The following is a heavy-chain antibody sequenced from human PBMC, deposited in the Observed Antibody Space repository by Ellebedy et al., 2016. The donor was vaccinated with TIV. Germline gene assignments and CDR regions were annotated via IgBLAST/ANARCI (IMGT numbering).Heavy chain of an antibody. V-gene: IGHV1-18*01. Sequence: ASVKVSCKASGYTFTYYGFTWVRQASGQGLEWMGSISSYDGNTNYAQKFQGRLTMTADTSTSTAYMELRSLRSDDTAVYYCASGYDYSSSTFDYWGQGTLVTVSS. J-gene: IGHJ4*02. CDR2: ISSYDGNT. CDR3: ASGYDYSSSTFDY. CDR1: GYTFTYYG. D-gene: IGHD6-6*01.